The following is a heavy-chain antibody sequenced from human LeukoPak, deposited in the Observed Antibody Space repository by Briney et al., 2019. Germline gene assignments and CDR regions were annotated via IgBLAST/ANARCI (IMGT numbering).Heavy chain of an antibody. D-gene: IGHD3-22*01. J-gene: IGHJ4*02. CDR3: ARERDFYDSSGSPSY. CDR1: GYSISSGYY. Sequence: SETLSLTCTVSGYSISSGYYWGWIRQPPGKGLEWIGSMYHSGSTYNNPSLKSRVTISVDTSKNQFSLKVRSVTAADTAVYYCARERDFYDSSGSPSYWGQGTLVIVSS. CDR2: MYHSGST. V-gene: IGHV4-38-2*02.